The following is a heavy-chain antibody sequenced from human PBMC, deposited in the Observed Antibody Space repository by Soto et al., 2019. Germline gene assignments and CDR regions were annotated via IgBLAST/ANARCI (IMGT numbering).Heavy chain of an antibody. CDR1: GYTFTGYY. J-gene: IGHJ4*02. CDR3: AREGWGEDGDYVSH. V-gene: IGHV1-2*02. Sequence: QVQLVQSGAEVKKPGASVKVSCKASGYTFTGYYMHWVRQAPGQGLEWMGWINPNSGGINYAQKFQGRVTMTRDTSISTAYMELSRLRSDDTAVYYCAREGWGEDGDYVSHWGQGTLVTVSS. D-gene: IGHD4-17*01. CDR2: INPNSGGI.